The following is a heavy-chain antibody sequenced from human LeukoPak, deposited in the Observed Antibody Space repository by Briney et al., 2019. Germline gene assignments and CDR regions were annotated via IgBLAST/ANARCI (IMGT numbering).Heavy chain of an antibody. V-gene: IGHV1-69*01. CDR3: ARDHYYDSSGLPLDAFDI. CDR1: GGTFSSYA. J-gene: IGHJ3*02. D-gene: IGHD3-22*01. Sequence: ASVKVSCKASGGTFSSYAISWVRQAPGQGLEWMGGIIPIFGTANYAQKFQGRVTITADESTSTAYMELSSLRSEDTAVYYCARDHYYDSSGLPLDAFDIWGQGTMVTVSS. CDR2: IIPIFGTA.